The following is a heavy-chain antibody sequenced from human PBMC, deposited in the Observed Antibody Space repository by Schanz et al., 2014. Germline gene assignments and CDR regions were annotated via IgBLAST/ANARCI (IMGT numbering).Heavy chain of an antibody. V-gene: IGHV1-8*01. CDR3: ARDYYDSSGYYYCDY. Sequence: QVQLVQSGAEVKKPGASVKVSCKASGYTFTSYDFNWVRQAPGQGLEWMGWINGYNGHTLYAQKFQGRLTITADKSTSTAYMELSSLRSEDTAMYYCARDYYDSSGYYYCDYWGQGTLVTVSS. CDR2: INGYNGHT. D-gene: IGHD3-22*01. J-gene: IGHJ4*02. CDR1: GYTFTSYD.